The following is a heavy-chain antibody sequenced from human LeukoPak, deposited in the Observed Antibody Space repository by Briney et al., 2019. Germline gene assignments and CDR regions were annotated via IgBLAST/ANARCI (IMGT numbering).Heavy chain of an antibody. CDR2: ISGDGGST. CDR3: AKDSVLRFLEWFPGYYFDY. Sequence: GGSLRLSCAASGFTFDDYAMHWVRQAPGKGLEWVSLISGDGGSTYYADSVKGRFTVSRDNSKNSLYLQMNSLRTEDTALYYCAKDSVLRFLEWFPGYYFDYWGQGTLVTVSS. J-gene: IGHJ4*02. V-gene: IGHV3-43*02. CDR1: GFTFDDYA. D-gene: IGHD3-3*01.